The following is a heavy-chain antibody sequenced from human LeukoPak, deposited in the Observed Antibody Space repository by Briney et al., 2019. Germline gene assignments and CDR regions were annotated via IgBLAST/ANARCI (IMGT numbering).Heavy chain of an antibody. CDR1: GFTFSSYA. CDR2: ISYDGSNK. CDR3: ARAPLYSSSWYTHFDY. Sequence: GGSLRLSCAASGFTFSSYAMHWVRQAPGKGLEWVAVISYDGSNKYYADSVKGRFTISRDNSKNTLYLQMNSLRAEDTAVYYCARAPLYSSSWYTHFDYWGQGTLVTVSS. J-gene: IGHJ4*02. D-gene: IGHD6-13*01. V-gene: IGHV3-30-3*01.